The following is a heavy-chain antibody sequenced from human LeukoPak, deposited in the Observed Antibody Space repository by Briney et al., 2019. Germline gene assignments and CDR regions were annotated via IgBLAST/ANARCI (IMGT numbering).Heavy chain of an antibody. V-gene: IGHV3-30*19. CDR3: AVTTRGY. Sequence: GGSLRLSCETSGFTFKNYAMHWVRQAPGKGLEWVAVVAHDEKTIFYADSLKGRFTVSRDNSRNTLFLQMNRLTVEDTAIYYCAVTTRGYWGQGTLVTVSS. CDR2: VAHDEKTI. J-gene: IGHJ4*02. CDR1: GFTFKNYA. D-gene: IGHD1-1*01.